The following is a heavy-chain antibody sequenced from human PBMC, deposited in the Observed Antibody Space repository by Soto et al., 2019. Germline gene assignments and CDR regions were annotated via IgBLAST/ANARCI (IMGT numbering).Heavy chain of an antibody. Sequence: EVQLVESGGGLVQPGGSLRLSCAASGFTFSNYDMHWVRQGTGKGLEWVSAIGTAGDTYYPGSVKGRFTISRENAKNSLYLQMNSLRAGYTAVYYCARVWGSGSYGPTYGMDVWGQGTTVIVSS. CDR3: ARVWGSGSYGPTYGMDV. V-gene: IGHV3-13*01. J-gene: IGHJ6*02. D-gene: IGHD3-10*01. CDR2: IGTAGDT. CDR1: GFTFSNYD.